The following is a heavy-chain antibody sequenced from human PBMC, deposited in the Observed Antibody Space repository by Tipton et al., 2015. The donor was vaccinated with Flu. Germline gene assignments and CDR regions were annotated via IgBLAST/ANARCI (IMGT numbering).Heavy chain of an antibody. V-gene: IGHV3-53*01. Sequence: QLVQSGGGLIQPGGSLRLSCAASGFTVSSNSVSWVRRAPGKGLEWVSIIYAGGATYYADSVKGRFTISRDNSKNTVYLQINSLRAEDTALYYCACTYDNRGFDYWGQGTLVTVSS. D-gene: IGHD3-22*01. J-gene: IGHJ4*02. CDR2: IYAGGAT. CDR1: GFTVSSNS. CDR3: ACTYDNRGFDY.